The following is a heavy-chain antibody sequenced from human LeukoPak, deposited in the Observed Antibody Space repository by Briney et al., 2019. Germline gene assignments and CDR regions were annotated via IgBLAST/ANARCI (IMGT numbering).Heavy chain of an antibody. J-gene: IGHJ4*02. Sequence: PGGSLRLSCAASGFTFTSYWLHWVRHAPPKRLVRVSRINSDWSSTVYADSVKGRFTISRDNAKNTLYLQMNSLRAEDTAVYYCAVLDYDSITDYWGQGTLVTVSS. D-gene: IGHD3-22*01. CDR3: AVLDYDSITDY. V-gene: IGHV3-74*01. CDR2: INSDWSST. CDR1: GFTFTSYW.